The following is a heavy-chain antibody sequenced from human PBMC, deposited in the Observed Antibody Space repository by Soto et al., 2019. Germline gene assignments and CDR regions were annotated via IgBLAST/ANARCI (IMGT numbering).Heavy chain of an antibody. D-gene: IGHD2-21*02. CDR2: ISYDGSNK. V-gene: IGHV3-30*18. Sequence: LRLSCAASGFTFSSYGMHWVRQAPGKGLEWVAVISYDGSNKYYADSVKGRFTISRDNSKNTLYLQMNSLRAEDTAVYYCAKEVVTAHPNWFDPWGQGTLVTVSS. J-gene: IGHJ5*02. CDR1: GFTFSSYG. CDR3: AKEVVTAHPNWFDP.